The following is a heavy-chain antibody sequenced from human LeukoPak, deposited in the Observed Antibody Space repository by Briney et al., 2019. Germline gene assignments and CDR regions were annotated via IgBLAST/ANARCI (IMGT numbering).Heavy chain of an antibody. D-gene: IGHD6-19*01. CDR3: ARRRVIAVAGTGYYYYGMDV. Sequence: SQTLSLTCAISGDXVSSNSAAWNWIRQSPSRGLEWLGRTYYRSKWYNDYAVSVTSRITINPDTSKNQFSLQLNSVTPEDTAVYYCARRRVIAVAGTGYYYYGMDVWGQGTTVTVSS. J-gene: IGHJ6*02. V-gene: IGHV6-1*01. CDR2: TYYRSKWYN. CDR1: GDXVSSNSAA.